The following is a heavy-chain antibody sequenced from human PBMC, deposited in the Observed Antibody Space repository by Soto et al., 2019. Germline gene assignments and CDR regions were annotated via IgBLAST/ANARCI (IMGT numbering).Heavy chain of an antibody. CDR3: ARDSYSSGWYPPDY. J-gene: IGHJ4*02. Sequence: ASVKVSCKASGGTFSSYAISWVRQAPGQGLEWMGGIIPIFGTANYAQKFQGRVTITADESTSTAYMELRSLRSDDTAVYYCARDSYSSGWYPPDYWGQGTLVTVSS. D-gene: IGHD6-19*01. V-gene: IGHV1-69*13. CDR2: IIPIFGTA. CDR1: GGTFSSYA.